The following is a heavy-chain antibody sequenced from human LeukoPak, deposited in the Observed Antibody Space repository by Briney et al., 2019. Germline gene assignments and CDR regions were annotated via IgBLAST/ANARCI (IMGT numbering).Heavy chain of an antibody. Sequence: GGSLRLSCAASGFTFSSYGMHWVRQAPGKGLEWVAFIRYDGSNKYYADSVKGRFTISRDNSKNTLYLQMNSPRSEDTAVYYCARGGSGTYYDFWSGYHPYYFDYWGQGTLVTVSS. D-gene: IGHD3-3*01. V-gene: IGHV3-30*02. J-gene: IGHJ4*02. CDR1: GFTFSSYG. CDR3: ARGGSGTYYDFWSGYHPYYFDY. CDR2: IRYDGSNK.